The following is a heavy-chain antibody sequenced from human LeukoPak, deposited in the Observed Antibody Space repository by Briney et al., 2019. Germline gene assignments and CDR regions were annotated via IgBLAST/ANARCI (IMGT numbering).Heavy chain of an antibody. CDR2: IRYDGSNK. Sequence: GGSLRLSCAASGFTFSSYGMHWVRQAPGKGLEWVAFIRYDGSNKYYADSVKGRFTISRDNSKNTLYLQMSSLRAEDTAVYYCARGQQLGAATVIDPWGQGTLVTVSS. CDR3: ARGQQLGAATVIDP. CDR1: GFTFSSYG. J-gene: IGHJ5*02. D-gene: IGHD6-13*01. V-gene: IGHV3-30*02.